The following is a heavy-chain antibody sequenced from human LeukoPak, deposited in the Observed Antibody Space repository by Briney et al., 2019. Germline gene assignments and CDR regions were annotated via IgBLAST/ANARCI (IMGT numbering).Heavy chain of an antibody. CDR2: INPSGGST. V-gene: IGHV1-46*01. D-gene: IGHD4-23*01. J-gene: IGHJ3*02. CDR3: ATTYGGNQPYDAFDI. Sequence: ASLKVSCKASGYTFTSYYMHWVRQAPGQGLEWMGIINPSGGSTSYAQKFQGRVTMTRDTSTSTVYMELSSLRSEDTAVYYCATTYGGNQPYDAFDIWGQGTMVTVSS. CDR1: GYTFTSYY.